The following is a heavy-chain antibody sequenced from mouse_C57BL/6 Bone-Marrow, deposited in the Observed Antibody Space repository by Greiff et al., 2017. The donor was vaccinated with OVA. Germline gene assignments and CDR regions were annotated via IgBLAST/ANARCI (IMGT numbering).Heavy chain of an antibody. CDR2: INPSNGGT. J-gene: IGHJ4*01. CDR1: GYTFTSYW. D-gene: IGHD1-1*01. CDR3: ARGLHYGYAMDY. V-gene: IGHV1-53*01. Sequence: VQLQQSGTELVKPGASVKLSCKASGYTFTSYWMHWVKQRPGQGLEWIGNINPSNGGTNYNEKFKSKATLTVDKSSSTAYMQLSSLTSEDSAVYYCARGLHYGYAMDYWGQGTSVTVSS.